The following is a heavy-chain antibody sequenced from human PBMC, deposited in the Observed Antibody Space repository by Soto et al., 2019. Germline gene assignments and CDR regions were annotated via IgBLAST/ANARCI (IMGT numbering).Heavy chain of an antibody. Sequence: PEKGLEWIGEIYHSGSTNYNPSLKSRVTISVDKSKHQFSLKLSSVTVADTAVYYCSRVDDGIQYDSSVFAYWGQGTPVTVSS. CDR3: SRVDDGIQYDSSVFAY. D-gene: IGHD3-22*01. V-gene: IGHV4-4*02. J-gene: IGHJ4*02. CDR2: IYHSGST.